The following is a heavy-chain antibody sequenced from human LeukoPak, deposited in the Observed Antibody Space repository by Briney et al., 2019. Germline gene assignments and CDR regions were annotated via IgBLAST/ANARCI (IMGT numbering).Heavy chain of an antibody. J-gene: IGHJ6*02. CDR2: IYSGGST. V-gene: IGHV3-66*02. CDR3: ARDSSSSGGYHYGMDV. Sequence: PGGSLRLSCAASGFTVSSNYMSWVRQAPGKGLEWVSVIYSGGSTYYADSVKGRFTISRDNSKNTLYLQMNSLRAEDTAVYYCARDSSSSGGYHYGMDVWGQGTTVTVSS. CDR1: GFTVSSNY. D-gene: IGHD6-6*01.